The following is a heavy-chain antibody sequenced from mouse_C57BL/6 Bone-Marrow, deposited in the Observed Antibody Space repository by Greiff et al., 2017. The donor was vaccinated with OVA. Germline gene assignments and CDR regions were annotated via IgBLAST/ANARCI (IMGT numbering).Heavy chain of an antibody. V-gene: IGHV5-9-1*02. J-gene: IGHJ4*01. D-gene: IGHD2-1*01. Sequence: EVLLVESGEGLVKPGGSLKLSCAASGFTFSSYSMSWVRQTPEKRLEWVAYISSGGDYIYYADTVKGRFTISRDNARNTLYRQLSSLKSEDTAMYYCTRLLDAMDYWGQGTSVTVSS. CDR1: GFTFSSYS. CDR2: ISSGGDYI. CDR3: TRLLDAMDY.